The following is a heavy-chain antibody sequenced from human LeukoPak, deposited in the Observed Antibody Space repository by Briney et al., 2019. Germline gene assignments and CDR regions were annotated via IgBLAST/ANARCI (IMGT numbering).Heavy chain of an antibody. J-gene: IGHJ6*03. Sequence: SVKVSCKASGGTFSSYAISRVRQAPGQGLEWMGGIIPIFGTANYAQKFQGRVTITADESTSTAYMALSSLRSEDTAVYYCARDYCSGGSCYQTWDYYYYYMDVWGKGTTVTVSS. D-gene: IGHD2-15*01. CDR2: IIPIFGTA. V-gene: IGHV1-69*13. CDR3: ARDYCSGGSCYQTWDYYYYYMDV. CDR1: GGTFSSYA.